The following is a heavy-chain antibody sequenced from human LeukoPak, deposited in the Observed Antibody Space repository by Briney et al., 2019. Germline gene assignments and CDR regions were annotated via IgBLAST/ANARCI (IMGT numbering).Heavy chain of an antibody. D-gene: IGHD3-22*01. CDR1: GGSISSGSHY. Sequence: PSETLSLTCTVSGGSISSGSHYWSWIRQPAGKGLEWIGCIYTSGSTNYNPPLKSRVTISVDTSKNQFSLKLSSVTVADTAVYFCAREKIGYYDGSGRGWFDPWGQGTLVTVSS. CDR2: IYTSGST. J-gene: IGHJ5*02. V-gene: IGHV4-61*02. CDR3: AREKIGYYDGSGRGWFDP.